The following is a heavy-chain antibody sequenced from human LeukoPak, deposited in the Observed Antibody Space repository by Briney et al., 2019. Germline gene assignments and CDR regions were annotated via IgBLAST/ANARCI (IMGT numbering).Heavy chain of an antibody. J-gene: IGHJ4*02. CDR2: IKSDGSST. D-gene: IGHD1-26*01. V-gene: IGHV3-74*01. CDR1: GFTFSSYW. CDR3: ARARGWELLVDY. Sequence: GGSLRLSCAASGFTFSSYWMHWVRQVPGKGLVWVSRIKSDGSSTTYADSVKGRFTISRDNAKNSLYLQMNSLRAEDTAVYYCARARGWELLVDYWGQGTLVTVSS.